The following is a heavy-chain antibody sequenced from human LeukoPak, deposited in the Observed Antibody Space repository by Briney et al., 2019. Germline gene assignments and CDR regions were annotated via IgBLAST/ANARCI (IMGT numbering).Heavy chain of an antibody. CDR2: IYYSGST. D-gene: IGHD2-15*01. CDR3: APVAAKRAFDI. Sequence: SETLSLTCTVSGGSISRSTNYWGWIRQPPGKGLEWIGSIYYSGSTYYNPSLKSRVSISVDTSKNQFSLKLSSVTAADTAVYYCAPVAAKRAFDIWGQGTMVTVSS. CDR1: GGSISRSTNY. V-gene: IGHV4-39*01. J-gene: IGHJ3*02.